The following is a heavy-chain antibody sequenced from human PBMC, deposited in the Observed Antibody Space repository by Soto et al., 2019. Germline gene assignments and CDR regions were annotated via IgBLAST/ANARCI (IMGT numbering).Heavy chain of an antibody. CDR1: GGTFSSYT. J-gene: IGHJ5*02. D-gene: IGHD6-13*01. V-gene: IGHV1-69*02. CDR2: IIPILGIA. Sequence: SVKVSCKASGGTFSSYTISWVRQAPGQGLEWMGRIIPILGIANYAQKFQGRVTITADKSTSTAYMELSSLRSEDTAVYYCARVPLGYSSSRYWFDPWGQGTLVTVSS. CDR3: ARVPLGYSSSRYWFDP.